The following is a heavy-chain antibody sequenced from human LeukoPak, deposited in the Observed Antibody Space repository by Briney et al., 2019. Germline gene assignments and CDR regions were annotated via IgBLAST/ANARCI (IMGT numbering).Heavy chain of an antibody. D-gene: IGHD2/OR15-2a*01. Sequence: PSETLSLTCTVSGGSITGDHWNWIRQPPGKGLEWIGCIYYSGSAYYNPSLKSRVTISVDMSKSQFSLRLTSVTAADTAVYYCARKNDFDIWGQGTLVTVSS. J-gene: IGHJ3*02. CDR2: IYYSGSA. CDR1: GGSITGDH. CDR3: ARKNDFDI. V-gene: IGHV4-59*01.